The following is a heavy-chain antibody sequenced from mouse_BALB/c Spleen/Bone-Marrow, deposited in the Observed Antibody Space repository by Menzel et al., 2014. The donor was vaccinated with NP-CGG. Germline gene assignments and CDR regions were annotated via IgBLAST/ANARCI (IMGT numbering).Heavy chain of an antibody. D-gene: IGHD2-4*01. CDR2: LRNKGKGYTT. J-gene: IGHJ1*01. V-gene: IGHV7-3*02. CDR1: GFTFTDYY. Sequence: EVKLMESGGGLVQPGGSLGLSCATSGFTFTDYYMSWVRQPPGKALEWLGFLRNKGKGYTTEYSASVKGRFTISRDNSQSILYLQMNTLRAEDSATYYCARDINYDIYWYFDVWGAGTTVTVSS. CDR3: ARDINYDIYWYFDV.